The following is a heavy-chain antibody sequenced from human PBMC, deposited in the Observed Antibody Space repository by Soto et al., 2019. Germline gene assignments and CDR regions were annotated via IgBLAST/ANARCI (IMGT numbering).Heavy chain of an antibody. CDR3: ARQAIFGVIIIAFDI. Sequence: GESLKISCKGSGYSFSSHWITWVRQMPGKGLEWMGRIDPSDSYTNYSPSFQGHVTISADKSISTAYLQWSSLKASDTAMYYCARQAIFGVIIIAFDIWGQGTMVTVSS. V-gene: IGHV5-10-1*01. CDR2: IDPSDSYT. CDR1: GYSFSSHW. J-gene: IGHJ3*02. D-gene: IGHD3-3*01.